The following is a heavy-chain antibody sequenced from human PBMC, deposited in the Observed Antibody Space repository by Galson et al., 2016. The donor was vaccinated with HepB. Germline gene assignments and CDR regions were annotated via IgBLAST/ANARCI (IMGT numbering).Heavy chain of an antibody. CDR3: ATSRAVRSGYVGAFDS. D-gene: IGHD3-3*01. Sequence: SLRLSCAASGLSFSDYYMSWIRQAPGKGLEWVAYISRSGDMMYYADSVKGRFTISRDNARTSLYLQMYSLRADDTALYYCATSRAVRSGYVGAFDSWGQGTVVTVSS. CDR1: GLSFSDYY. J-gene: IGHJ4*02. V-gene: IGHV3-11*01. CDR2: ISRSGDMM.